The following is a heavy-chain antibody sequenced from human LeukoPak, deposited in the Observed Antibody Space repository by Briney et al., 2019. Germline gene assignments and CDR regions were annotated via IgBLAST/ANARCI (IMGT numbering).Heavy chain of an antibody. CDR2: MSYDGSNK. CDR3: AIDRSSSWALDY. CDR1: GFTFSSYS. V-gene: IGHV3-30*03. Sequence: RGSLRLSCAASGFTFSSYSMNWVRQAPGKGLEWVAVMSYDGSNKYYVDSVKGRFTISRDNSKNTLYLQMNSLRAEDTAVYYCAIDRSSSWALDYWGQGTLVTVSS. J-gene: IGHJ4*02. D-gene: IGHD6-13*01.